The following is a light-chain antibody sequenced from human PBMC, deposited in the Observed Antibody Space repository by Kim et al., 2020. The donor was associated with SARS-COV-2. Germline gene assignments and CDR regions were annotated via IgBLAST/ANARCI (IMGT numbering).Light chain of an antibody. CDR1: SVINYF. Sequence: SSELTQDPAVSVALGQTVRIRCQGASVINYFVAWYQQKPGQAPALVMYGRNNRASGIANRFSGSRSGDTASLIITGAQAEDEADYYCNSRDSSGHHGVFG. CDR3: NSRDSSGHHGV. V-gene: IGLV3-19*01. CDR2: GRN. J-gene: IGLJ3*02.